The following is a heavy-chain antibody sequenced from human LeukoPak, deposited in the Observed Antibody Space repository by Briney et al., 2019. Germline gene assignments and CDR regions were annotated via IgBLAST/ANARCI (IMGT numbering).Heavy chain of an antibody. Sequence: PGGSLRLSCAASGFTFSSYAMHWVRQAPGKGLEYVSAISSDGGSTYYANSVKGRFTISRDNSKNTLYLQMGSLRPEDKAVYYCARRYCSGGNCYHPYDYWGQGTLVTVS. CDR3: ARRYCSGGNCYHPYDY. J-gene: IGHJ4*02. D-gene: IGHD2-15*01. CDR1: GFTFSSYA. V-gene: IGHV3-64*01. CDR2: ISSDGGST.